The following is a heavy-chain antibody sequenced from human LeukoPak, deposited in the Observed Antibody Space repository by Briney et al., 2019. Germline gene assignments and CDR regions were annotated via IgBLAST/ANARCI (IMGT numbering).Heavy chain of an antibody. CDR1: GYTLTELS. V-gene: IGHV1-2*02. CDR3: ASSYYYYMDV. Sequence: PGASVKVSCKVSGYTLTELSMHWVRQAPGQGLECMGIINPSGGSTSYAQKFQGRVTMTRDTSISTAYMELSRLRSDDTAVYYCASSYYYYMDVWGKGTTVTISS. J-gene: IGHJ6*03. CDR2: INPSGGST.